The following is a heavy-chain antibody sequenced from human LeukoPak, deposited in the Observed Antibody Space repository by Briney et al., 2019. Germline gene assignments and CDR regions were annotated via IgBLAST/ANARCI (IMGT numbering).Heavy chain of an antibody. CDR2: IKQDGSGK. CDR1: GFTFSSYW. Sequence: GGSLRLSCAASGFTFSSYWMSWVRQAPGKGLEWVANIKQDGSGKYYVDSVKGRFTISRDNAKNSLYLQMNSLRAEDTAVYYCARERGDYDFWSGYSDYWGQGTLVTVSS. J-gene: IGHJ4*02. D-gene: IGHD3-3*01. V-gene: IGHV3-7*01. CDR3: ARERGDYDFWSGYSDY.